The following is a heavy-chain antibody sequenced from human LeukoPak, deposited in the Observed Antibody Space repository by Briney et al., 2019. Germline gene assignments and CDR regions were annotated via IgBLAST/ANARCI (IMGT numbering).Heavy chain of an antibody. CDR1: GFTFSSSW. D-gene: IGHD3-16*01. Sequence: GGSLRLSCSASGFTFSSSWMNWVRQAPGKGLEWVANINQDGSKQNYVDSVKGRFTVSRDNAQNSLYLQMNSLRAEDTAVYYCAKDDNYIRFSSWGQGTLVTVSS. CDR2: INQDGSKQ. CDR3: AKDDNYIRFSS. J-gene: IGHJ5*02. V-gene: IGHV3-7*03.